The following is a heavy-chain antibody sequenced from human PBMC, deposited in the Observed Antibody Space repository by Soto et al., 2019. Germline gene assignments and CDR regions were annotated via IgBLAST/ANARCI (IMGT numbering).Heavy chain of an antibody. V-gene: IGHV4-59*01. D-gene: IGHD3-10*01. CDR3: ARHRDRGLLGARDY. CDR1: GGSINLYY. Sequence: SETLSLTCTVSGGSINLYYWSWVRQPPGKGLEWIASIYYNGKTNYNPSLKNRVTMSVDSSKKQFSLKLGSVTAADTAVYYCARHRDRGLLGARDYWGRGTLVTVSS. J-gene: IGHJ4*02. CDR2: IYYNGKT.